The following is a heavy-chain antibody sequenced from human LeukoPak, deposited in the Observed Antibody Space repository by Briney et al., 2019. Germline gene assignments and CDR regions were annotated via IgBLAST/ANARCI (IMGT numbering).Heavy chain of an antibody. V-gene: IGHV4-59*08. Sequence: PSETLSLTCTVSGGSISSYYWSWIRQPPGKGLEWIGYIYYSGRTNYNPSLKSRVTISVDTSKNQFSLKLSSVTAADTAVYYCARTYDSSGYYYQYYFDYWGQGTLVTVSS. CDR1: GGSISSYY. J-gene: IGHJ4*02. D-gene: IGHD3-22*01. CDR3: ARTYDSSGYYYQYYFDY. CDR2: IYYSGRT.